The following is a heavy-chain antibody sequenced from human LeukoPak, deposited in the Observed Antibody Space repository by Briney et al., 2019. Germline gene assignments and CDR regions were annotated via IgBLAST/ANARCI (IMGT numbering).Heavy chain of an antibody. D-gene: IGHD5-18*01. CDR2: ISYDGSNK. CDR1: GFTFSSYA. Sequence: GGSLRLSCAASGFTFSSYAMHWVRQAPGKGLEWVAVISYDGSNKYYADSVKGRFTISRDNSKNTLYLQMNSLRAEDTAVYYCARGGDTVSYFDYWGQGTLVTVSS. V-gene: IGHV3-30-3*01. CDR3: ARGGDTVSYFDY. J-gene: IGHJ4*02.